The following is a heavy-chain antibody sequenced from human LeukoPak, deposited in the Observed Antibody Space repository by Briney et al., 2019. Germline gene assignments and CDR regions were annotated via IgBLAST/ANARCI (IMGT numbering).Heavy chain of an antibody. J-gene: IGHJ4*02. CDR3: ARASYYYDSSALMHY. V-gene: IGHV1-46*01. CDR2: INPSGGST. D-gene: IGHD3-22*01. CDR1: GYTFTSYY. Sequence: ASVKVSCKASGYTFTSYYMHWVRQAPGQGLEWMGIINPSGGSTSYAQKFQGRVTMTRDMSTSTVYMELSSLRSEDTAVYYCARASYYYDSSALMHYWGQGTLVTVSS.